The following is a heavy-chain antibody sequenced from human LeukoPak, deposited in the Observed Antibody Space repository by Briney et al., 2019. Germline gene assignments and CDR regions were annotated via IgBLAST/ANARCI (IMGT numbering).Heavy chain of an antibody. CDR3: ARSLRSIAARSYFDY. J-gene: IGHJ4*02. D-gene: IGHD6-6*01. CDR2: IYYSGST. V-gene: IGHV4-31*03. CDR1: GGSISSGGYY. Sequence: SETPSLTCTVSGGSISSGGYYWSWIRQHPGKGLEWIGYIYYSGSTYYNPSLKSRVTISVDTSKNQFSLKLSSVTAADTAVYYCARSLRSIAARSYFDYWGQGTLVTVSS.